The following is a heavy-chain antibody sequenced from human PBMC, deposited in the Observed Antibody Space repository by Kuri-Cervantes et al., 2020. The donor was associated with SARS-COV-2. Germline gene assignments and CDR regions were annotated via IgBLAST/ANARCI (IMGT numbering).Heavy chain of an antibody. CDR1: GYTFTSYD. D-gene: IGHD3-3*01. V-gene: IGHV1-8*01. J-gene: IGHJ6*02. Sequence: ASVKVSCKASGYTFTSYDINWVRQATGQGLEWMGWMNPNSGNTGYAQKFQGRVTMTRNTSISTAYMELSSLRSEDTAVYYCASSRSITIFGVVINHYYGMDVWGQGTTVTVSS. CDR2: MNPNSGNT. CDR3: ASSRSITIFGVVINHYYGMDV.